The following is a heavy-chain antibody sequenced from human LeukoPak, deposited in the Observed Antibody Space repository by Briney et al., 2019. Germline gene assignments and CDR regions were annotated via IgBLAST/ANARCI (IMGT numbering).Heavy chain of an antibody. D-gene: IGHD3-3*01. CDR3: ARNGVVSDASDV. J-gene: IGHJ3*01. CDR2: ISSSSGYI. CDR1: GFTFSSSS. V-gene: IGHV3-21*01. Sequence: GGSLRLSCAASGFTFSSSSMNRVRQAPGKGLEWVSSISSSSGYIYYADSVKGRFTISRDNAKNSLYLQMNSLRAEDTAVYYCARNGVVSDASDVRGQGTMVTVSS.